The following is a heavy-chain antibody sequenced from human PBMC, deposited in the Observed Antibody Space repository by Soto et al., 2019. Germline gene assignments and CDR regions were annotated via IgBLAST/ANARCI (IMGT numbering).Heavy chain of an antibody. CDR2: IIPVFNTT. CDR3: ARSLGRGWTPY. V-gene: IGHV1-69*06. Sequence: QVHLVQSEAEVKKTGSSVKVSCKASGGTFSSYTVSWVRQAPGQGLEWVGGIIPVFNTTYYAQKFQGRVTSLADKATSTAYMELSNLRSEDTAVYYCARSLGRGWTPYWGQGTLVTVSS. D-gene: IGHD6-19*01. J-gene: IGHJ4*02. CDR1: GGTFSSYT.